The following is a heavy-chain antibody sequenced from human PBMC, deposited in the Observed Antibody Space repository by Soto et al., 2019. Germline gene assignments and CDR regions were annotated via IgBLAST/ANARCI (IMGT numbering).Heavy chain of an antibody. J-gene: IGHJ3*02. CDR1: GGSISSGDYY. CDR2: IYDSGST. Sequence: SETLSLTCTVSGGSISSGDYYWSWLRQPPGKGLEWIGYIYDSGSTYYNPSLKSRVTISVDTSKNQFSLKLSSVTAADTAVYYCARDWTATGAFDIWGQGTMVTVSS. D-gene: IGHD3-3*01. CDR3: ARDWTATGAFDI. V-gene: IGHV4-30-4*01.